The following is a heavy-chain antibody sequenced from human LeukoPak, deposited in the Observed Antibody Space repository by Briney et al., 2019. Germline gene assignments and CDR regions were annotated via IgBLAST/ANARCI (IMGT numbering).Heavy chain of an antibody. Sequence: GGSLRLSCAASAFTFSSSAMSWVRQAPGKGLEWVSGISGSGGRPYYADSVKGRFTISRDNSKNTLYLQMNSLRAEDTAVYYCARHPESGYCSSTSCHESYFDYWGQGTLVTVSS. CDR1: AFTFSSSA. D-gene: IGHD2-2*01. CDR3: ARHPESGYCSSTSCHESYFDY. J-gene: IGHJ4*02. V-gene: IGHV3-23*01. CDR2: ISGSGGRP.